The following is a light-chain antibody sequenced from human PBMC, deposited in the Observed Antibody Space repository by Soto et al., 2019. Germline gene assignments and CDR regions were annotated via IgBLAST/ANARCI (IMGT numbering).Light chain of an antibody. CDR3: QVWDSRSDHVV. CDR2: DVS. V-gene: IGLV3-21*02. J-gene: IGLJ3*02. CDR1: NIGGKS. Sequence: SSELTQPPSVSVAPGQTARITCGGNNIGGKSVHWYQQKPGQAPVLVVNDVSDRPSGIPERFSGSKSGNTATLTISRVEAGDEADYYCQVWDSRSDHVVFGGGTKLTVL.